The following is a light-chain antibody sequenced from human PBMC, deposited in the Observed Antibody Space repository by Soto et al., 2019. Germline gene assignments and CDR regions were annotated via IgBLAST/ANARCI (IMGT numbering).Light chain of an antibody. V-gene: IGKV1-39*01. CDR2: AAS. CDR1: QTVTTY. Sequence: DIQMTQSPSSLSASVGDRVTITCRASQTVTTYLNWYQQKPGEAPKLLIYAASTLHTGVPSRFSGSGYVTDFTLTITGLQPEDFATYFCQQSYSTSFTFGPATTVDIK. J-gene: IGKJ3*01. CDR3: QQSYSTSFT.